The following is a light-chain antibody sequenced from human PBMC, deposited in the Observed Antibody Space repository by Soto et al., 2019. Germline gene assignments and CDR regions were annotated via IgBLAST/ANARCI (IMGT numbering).Light chain of an antibody. V-gene: IGKV1-33*01. Sequence: IQLTQSPSSLSASVGDRVTITCKANQSIANFLNWFQHKPGEAPKLLISDASHLELGVPSRFSGSRSGTDFVLDISNLQSEDVATYFCQQYEDLPLTFGGGTKVDI. CDR2: DAS. CDR3: QQYEDLPLT. CDR1: QSIANF. J-gene: IGKJ4*01.